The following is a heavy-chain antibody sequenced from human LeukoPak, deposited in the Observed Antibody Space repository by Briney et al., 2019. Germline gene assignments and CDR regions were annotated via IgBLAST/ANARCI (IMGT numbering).Heavy chain of an antibody. CDR1: GYRFTSYW. CDR2: IYPGDSDT. D-gene: IGHD1-20*01. Sequence: GASLQISFKGSGYRFTSYWIGWVRQMPGKGLEWMGSIYPGDSDTRYSPSFQGQVTISADKSISTAYLQWSSLKASDTAMYYCARHVWVTGTPKSYYYYGMDVWGQGTTVTVSS. J-gene: IGHJ6*02. CDR3: ARHVWVTGTPKSYYYYGMDV. V-gene: IGHV5-51*01.